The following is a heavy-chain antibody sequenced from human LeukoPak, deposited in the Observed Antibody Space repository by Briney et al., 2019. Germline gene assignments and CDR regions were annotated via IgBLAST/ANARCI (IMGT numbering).Heavy chain of an antibody. V-gene: IGHV1-69*06. D-gene: IGHD2-15*01. Sequence: ASVKVSCKASGGTFSSYAISWVRQAPGQGLEWMGGITPIFGTANYAQKFQGRVTITADKSTSTAYMELSSLRSEDTAVYYCARLCQPLLPSYYYYYYMDVWGKGTTVTVSS. CDR1: GGTFSSYA. CDR2: ITPIFGTA. CDR3: ARLCQPLLPSYYYYYYMDV. J-gene: IGHJ6*03.